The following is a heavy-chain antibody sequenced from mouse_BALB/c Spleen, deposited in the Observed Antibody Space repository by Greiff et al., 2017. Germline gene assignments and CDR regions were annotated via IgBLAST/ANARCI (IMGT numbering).Heavy chain of an antibody. CDR2: ISDGDSYT. V-gene: IGHV5-4*02. CDR3: ARYQGYGRPYWYFDV. D-gene: IGHD1-1*01. J-gene: IGHJ1*01. Sequence: EVQLVESGGGLVKPGGSLKLSCAASGFTFTDYYMYWVRQTPGKRLEWVATISDGDSYTYYPDNVKGRFTMSIDNAKNKLYLQMSSLKSEDTAMYYCARYQGYGRPYWYFDVWGAGTTVTVSS. CDR1: GFTFTDYY.